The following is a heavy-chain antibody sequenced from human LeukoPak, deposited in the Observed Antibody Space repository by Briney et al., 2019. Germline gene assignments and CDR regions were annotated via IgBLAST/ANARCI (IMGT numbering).Heavy chain of an antibody. CDR1: GGSISSYY. V-gene: IGHV4-59*08. Sequence: SETLSLTCTVSGGSISSYYWSWIRQPPGKGLEWIGYIYYSGSTYYNPSLKSRVTISVDTSKNQFSLKLSSVTAADTAVYYCARSNALGAFDYWGQGTLVTVSS. J-gene: IGHJ4*02. CDR2: IYYSGST. D-gene: IGHD1-26*01. CDR3: ARSNALGAFDY.